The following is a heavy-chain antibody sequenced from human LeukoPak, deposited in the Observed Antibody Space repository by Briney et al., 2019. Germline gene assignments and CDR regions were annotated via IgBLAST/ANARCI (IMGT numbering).Heavy chain of an antibody. J-gene: IGHJ4*02. CDR2: INPSGGST. CDR3: ARRGYSYGSDY. Sequence: ASVKVSCKASGYTFTSYYMHWVRQAPGQGLEWMGIINPSGGSTSYTQKFQGKVTMTRDTSTSTVYMELSSLRSEDTAVYYCARRGYSYGSDYWGQGTLVTVSS. V-gene: IGHV1-46*01. CDR1: GYTFTSYY. D-gene: IGHD5-18*01.